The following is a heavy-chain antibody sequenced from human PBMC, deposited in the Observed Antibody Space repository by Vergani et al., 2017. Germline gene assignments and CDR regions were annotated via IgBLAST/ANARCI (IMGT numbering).Heavy chain of an antibody. Sequence: QVQLVESGGGVVQPGGSLRLSCAASGFTFSHYGMSWVRQAPGKGLDWVAFIRSDGSNNYYVESVKGRFAISRDNSKNTLSLQMNSLRAEDTAVYYCAKAEYGSGTYPAWALDSWGQGALVTVSS. CDR3: AKAEYGSGTYPAWALDS. V-gene: IGHV3-30*02. D-gene: IGHD3-10*01. CDR1: GFTFSHYG. CDR2: IRSDGSNN. J-gene: IGHJ4*02.